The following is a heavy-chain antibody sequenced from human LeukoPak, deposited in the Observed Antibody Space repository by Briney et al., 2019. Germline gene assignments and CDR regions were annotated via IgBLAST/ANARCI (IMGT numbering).Heavy chain of an antibody. CDR3: AKDPRTYDFWSGYFDY. CDR1: GFTFSSYG. V-gene: IGHV3-30*02. J-gene: IGHJ4*02. Sequence: PGGSLRLSCAASGFTFSSYGMHWVRQAPGKGLEWVAFVRYDGSNTYCADSVKGRFTISRDNSKNTLYLQMNSLRAEDTAVYYCAKDPRTYDFWSGYFDYWGQGTLVTVSS. CDR2: VRYDGSNT. D-gene: IGHD3-3*01.